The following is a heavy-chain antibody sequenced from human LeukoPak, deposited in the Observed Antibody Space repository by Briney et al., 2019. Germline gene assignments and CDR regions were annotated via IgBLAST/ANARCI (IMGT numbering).Heavy chain of an antibody. D-gene: IGHD3-10*01. CDR1: GASISSGSYY. J-gene: IGHJ5*02. CDR3: ARGLEVYYGSGSRGEELSP. V-gene: IGHV4-61*02. Sequence: SQTLSLTCTVSGASISSGSYYWSWIRQPAGKGLEWIGRIYTSGSTNYNPSLKSRVTISVDTSKNQFSLKLSSVTAADTAVYYCARGLEVYYGSGSRGEELSPWGQGTLVTVSS. CDR2: IYTSGST.